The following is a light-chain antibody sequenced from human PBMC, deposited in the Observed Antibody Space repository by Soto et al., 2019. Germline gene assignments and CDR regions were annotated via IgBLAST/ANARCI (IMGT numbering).Light chain of an antibody. CDR1: QSVSY. CDR2: STS. V-gene: IGKV3-20*01. J-gene: IGKJ1*01. Sequence: EVVVTQSPGTLSLSPGERATLSCRASQSVSYLAWYQQKPGQAPRLLIFSTSVRATGVPDRFSGSGSGTDLPLTMTRLEPEVFAGEYCLQYSSSSRTFGQGTRVEI. CDR3: LQYSSSSRT.